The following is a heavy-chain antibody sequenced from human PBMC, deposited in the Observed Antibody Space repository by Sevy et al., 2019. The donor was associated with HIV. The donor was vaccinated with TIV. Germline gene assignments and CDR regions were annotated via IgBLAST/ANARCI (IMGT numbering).Heavy chain of an antibody. Sequence: SSVKVSCKASGYTFTSYGISWVRQAPGQGLEGMGWISVYNGNTNYAQKLQGRVTMTTDTSTSTAYMELRSLRSDDTAVYYCARIYSYGPPFDYWGQGTLVTVSS. CDR1: GYTFTSYG. J-gene: IGHJ4*02. CDR2: ISVYNGNT. D-gene: IGHD5-18*01. CDR3: ARIYSYGPPFDY. V-gene: IGHV1-18*04.